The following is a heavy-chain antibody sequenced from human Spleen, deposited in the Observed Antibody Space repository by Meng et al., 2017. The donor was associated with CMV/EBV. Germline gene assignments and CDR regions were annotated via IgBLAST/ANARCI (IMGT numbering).Heavy chain of an antibody. D-gene: IGHD4-23*01. Sequence: ASVKVSCKASGGTFSSYAISWVRQAPGQGLEWMGGIIPKNDATYYAQKFQGSINMTRDTSISTAYVDLSSLRFNDTAIYYCARDRGGTSSNGYYFDYWGQGTPVTVSS. V-gene: IGHV1-2*02. CDR2: IIPKNDAT. CDR1: GGTFSSYA. CDR3: ARDRGGTSSNGYYFDY. J-gene: IGHJ4*02.